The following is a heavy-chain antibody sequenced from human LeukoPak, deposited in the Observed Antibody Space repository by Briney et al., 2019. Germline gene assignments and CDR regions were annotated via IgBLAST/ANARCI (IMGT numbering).Heavy chain of an antibody. D-gene: IGHD3-10*01. J-gene: IGHJ4*02. CDR2: ISSSSSTI. Sequence: GGSLRLPCAASGFTFSSYAMSWVRQAPGKGLEWVSYISSSSSTIYYADSVKGRFTISRDNAKNSLYLQMNSLRAEDTAVYYCAREVATTVRGVNLFDYWGQGTLVTVSS. V-gene: IGHV3-48*01. CDR1: GFTFSSYA. CDR3: AREVATTVRGVNLFDY.